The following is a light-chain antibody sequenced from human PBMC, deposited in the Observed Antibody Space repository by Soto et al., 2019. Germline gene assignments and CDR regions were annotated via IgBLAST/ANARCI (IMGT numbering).Light chain of an antibody. Sequence: QSVLTQPPSASGTPGQRVTIPCSGSGTNIGLNSVSWFQQLPGTAPKLLIHSNNQRPSGVPDRISASKSGTSASLAISGLRSEDEADYFCAAWDDSLRGYVFGAGTKLTVL. V-gene: IGLV1-47*02. CDR3: AAWDDSLRGYV. CDR1: GTNIGLNS. J-gene: IGLJ1*01. CDR2: SNN.